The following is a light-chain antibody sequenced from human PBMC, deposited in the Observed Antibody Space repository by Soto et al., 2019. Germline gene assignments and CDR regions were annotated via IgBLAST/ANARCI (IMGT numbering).Light chain of an antibody. Sequence: IQRTQAPSALTAVVGDRGTITFLACRSITNYLNWYQQKPGRAPKLLIYAASRLQGGVPSRFSGSGSGTDFTLTFSSLQPEDSATYYCQQSYSTPRTFGQGTKLDI. J-gene: IGKJ1*01. CDR1: RSITNY. CDR2: AAS. V-gene: IGKV1-39*01. CDR3: QQSYSTPRT.